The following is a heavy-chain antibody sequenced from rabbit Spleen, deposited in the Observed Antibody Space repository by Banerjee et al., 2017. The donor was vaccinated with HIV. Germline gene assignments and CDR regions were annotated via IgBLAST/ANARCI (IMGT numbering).Heavy chain of an antibody. J-gene: IGHJ4*01. CDR2: IYAGNSGDT. CDR3: ARDLAGVIGWNFYL. Sequence: QSLEESGGGLVKPGASLTLTCKASGFPFSSDYYMCWVRRAPGKGLEWIACIYAGNSGDTYYASWAKGRFTISKTSSTTVTLQMTSLTAADTAIYFCARDLAGVIGWNFYLWGQGTLVTVS. V-gene: IGHV1S40*01. CDR1: GFPFSSDYY. D-gene: IGHD4-1*01.